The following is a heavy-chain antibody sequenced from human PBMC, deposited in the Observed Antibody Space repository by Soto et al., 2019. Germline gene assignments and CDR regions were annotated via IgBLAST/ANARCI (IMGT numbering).Heavy chain of an antibody. V-gene: IGHV3-23*01. D-gene: IGHD1-26*01. J-gene: IGHJ4*02. Sequence: EVQLLESGGGLVQPGKSLRLSCVASGFTFSSYAMSWVRQAPGKGLEWVSIISDSDSGDSTYFPDSLRGRFTISRDNSKNTLYLQMNSLGAEDTAVYYCARVQVRELLLLRDFDYWGQGTLVTVSS. CDR3: ARVQVRELLLLRDFDY. CDR2: ISDSDSGDST. CDR1: GFTFSSYA.